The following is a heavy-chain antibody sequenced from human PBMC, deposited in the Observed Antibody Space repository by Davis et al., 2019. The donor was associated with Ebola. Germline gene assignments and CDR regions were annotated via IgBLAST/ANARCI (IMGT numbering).Heavy chain of an antibody. CDR3: ARGGIVVVVAASPKYYYGMDV. CDR1: GFTLSSYS. J-gene: IGHJ6*04. Sequence: SPNPPRAAPGFTLSSYSLNRVPHAPGKGLEWVSYISSSRSTLYYPDSVKGRFTISRDTAKNSLYLQMNSLRDEDTAVYYCARGGIVVVVAASPKYYYGMDVWGKGTTVTVSS. V-gene: IGHV3-48*02. CDR2: ISSSRSTL. D-gene: IGHD2-15*01.